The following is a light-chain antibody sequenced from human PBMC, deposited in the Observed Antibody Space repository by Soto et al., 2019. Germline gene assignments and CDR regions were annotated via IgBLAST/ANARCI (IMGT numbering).Light chain of an antibody. CDR3: MQGIQLPRT. Sequence: DIGMTQSPLSLSVTPGQPASISCKSSQSLLYVDGKTYLYWYLQKSGQPPQLLIYEVFNRISGVPDRFSGSGSGTDFTLKNSRVEAEDVGVYYCMQGIQLPRTFGQGTKVEIK. J-gene: IGKJ1*01. V-gene: IGKV2D-29*01. CDR1: QSLLYVDGKTY. CDR2: EVF.